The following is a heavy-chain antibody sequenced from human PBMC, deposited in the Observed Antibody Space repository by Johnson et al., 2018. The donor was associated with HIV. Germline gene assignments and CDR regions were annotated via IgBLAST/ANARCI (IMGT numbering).Heavy chain of an antibody. J-gene: IGHJ3*02. D-gene: IGHD1-26*01. Sequence: VQLVESGGGLVQPGRSLRLSCAASGFTFDDYAMHWVRQAPGKGLEWVSGISWNSGNIGYADSVKGRFTISRDNAKNSLYLQMKSLRAEDTALYYCAKDMRYSGRNGAFDIWGQGTMVTVSS. CDR3: AKDMRYSGRNGAFDI. CDR1: GFTFDDYA. CDR2: ISWNSGNI. V-gene: IGHV3-9*01.